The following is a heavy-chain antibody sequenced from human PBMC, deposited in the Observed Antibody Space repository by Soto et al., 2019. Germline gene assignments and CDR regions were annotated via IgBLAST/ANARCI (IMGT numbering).Heavy chain of an antibody. CDR1: GYTFTSYY. Sequence: QVQLVQSGAEVKKPGASVKVSCKASGYTFTSYYMHWVRQAPGQGLEWMGIINPSGGSTSYAQKFLGRVTMTRDTSTSTVYMELSSLRSEDTAVYYCAREGRGWEPGDYWGQGTLVTVSS. CDR2: INPSGGST. V-gene: IGHV1-46*01. D-gene: IGHD1-26*01. J-gene: IGHJ4*02. CDR3: AREGRGWEPGDY.